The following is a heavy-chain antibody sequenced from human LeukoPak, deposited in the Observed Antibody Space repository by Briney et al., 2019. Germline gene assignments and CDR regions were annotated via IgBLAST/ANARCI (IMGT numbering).Heavy chain of an antibody. V-gene: IGHV4-34*01. J-gene: IGHJ4*02. CDR2: INHSGST. CDR3: ARGGDPSPFDY. D-gene: IGHD3-10*01. CDR1: GGSFSGYY. Sequence: PSETLSLTCAVYGGSFSGYYWSWIRQPPGKGLEWIGEINHSGSTNYNPSLKSRVTISVDTSKNQFSLKLSSATAADTAVYYCARGGDPSPFDYWGQGTLVTVSS.